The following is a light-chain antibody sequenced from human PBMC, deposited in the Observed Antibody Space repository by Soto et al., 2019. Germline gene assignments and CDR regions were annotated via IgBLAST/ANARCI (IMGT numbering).Light chain of an antibody. Sequence: QSVLTQPPSVSGAPGQRVTISCTGSRSNIGAGYDVHWYQQLPGTAPKLLIYGNSNRPSGVPDRFSGSKSGTSASLAITGLQAEDEADYYCQSDDSSLSGIFGTGTKLSVL. CDR1: RSNIGAGYD. CDR3: QSDDSSLSGI. J-gene: IGLJ1*01. CDR2: GNS. V-gene: IGLV1-40*01.